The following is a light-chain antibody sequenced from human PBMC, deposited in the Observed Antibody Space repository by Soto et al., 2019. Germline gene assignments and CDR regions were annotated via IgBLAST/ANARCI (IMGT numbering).Light chain of an antibody. CDR3: QQYKSYPYT. V-gene: IGKV1-16*01. CDR2: GAS. J-gene: IGKJ3*01. Sequence: DIQMTQSPSSLSASVGDRVTITCRASQDISKNLAWFQQKPGKAPKSLIYGASSLQSGVPSRFSGSGSGADFTLTINSLQSEDSATYYCQQYKSYPYTFGPGTKVDIK. CDR1: QDISKN.